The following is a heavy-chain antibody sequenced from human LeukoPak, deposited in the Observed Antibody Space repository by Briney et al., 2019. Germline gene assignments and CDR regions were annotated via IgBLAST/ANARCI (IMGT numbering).Heavy chain of an antibody. D-gene: IGHD3-10*01. CDR1: GYTFTSYG. Sequence: ASVKVSCKASGYTFTSYGISWVRQAPGQGLEWMGWISAYNGNTNYAQKLQGRVTMTTDTSTSTAYMELRSLRSDDTAVYYCARHSISSGYYYGSGTYYNNGMDVWGQGTTVTVSS. J-gene: IGHJ6*02. CDR3: ARHSISSGYYYGSGTYYNNGMDV. V-gene: IGHV1-18*01. CDR2: ISAYNGNT.